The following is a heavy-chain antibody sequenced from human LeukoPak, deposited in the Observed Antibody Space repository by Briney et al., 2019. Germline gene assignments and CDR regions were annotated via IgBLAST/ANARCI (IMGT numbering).Heavy chain of an antibody. CDR2: IKQDGSEK. D-gene: IGHD6-6*01. J-gene: IGHJ6*03. V-gene: IGHV3-7*01. CDR1: GFSFSIYV. Sequence: GGSLRLSCAASGFSFSIYVMSWVRQAPGKGLEWVANIKQDGSEKYYVDSVKGRFTISRDNARNSLYLQMNSLRAEDTAVYYCARGVYSSSATYYYYYYMDVWGKGTTVTVSS. CDR3: ARGVYSSSATYYYYYYMDV.